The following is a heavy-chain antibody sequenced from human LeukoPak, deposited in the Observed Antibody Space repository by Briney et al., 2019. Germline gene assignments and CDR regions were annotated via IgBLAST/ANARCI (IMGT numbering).Heavy chain of an antibody. CDR1: GFMFSDYA. V-gene: IGHV3-23*01. D-gene: IGHD5-18*01. CDR2: ITGGGDNT. Sequence: GASLRLSCEASGFMFSDYAMSWVRQAPGQGLEWVSAITGGGDNTWYADSVKGRFTISRDNSKNTVSLQMNSLRAEDTAMYYCAKDVRPLRGYSYGTFDYWGQGILVTVFS. J-gene: IGHJ4*02. CDR3: AKDVRPLRGYSYGTFDY.